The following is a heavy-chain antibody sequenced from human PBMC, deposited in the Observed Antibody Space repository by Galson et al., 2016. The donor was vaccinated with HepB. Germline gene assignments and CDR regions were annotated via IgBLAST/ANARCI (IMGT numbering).Heavy chain of an antibody. V-gene: IGHV3-53*01. CDR1: GFSVSSKY. Sequence: SLRLSCAASGFSVSSKYMSWVRQAPGKGLEWVSSIYSGGTTYYADSVRGRFTISRDNSQNTLYLYMNNLTAGDTAIYYCGKHGGFDYWGQGALVTLSS. CDR3: GKHGGFDY. CDR2: IYSGGTT. J-gene: IGHJ4*02. D-gene: IGHD3-16*01.